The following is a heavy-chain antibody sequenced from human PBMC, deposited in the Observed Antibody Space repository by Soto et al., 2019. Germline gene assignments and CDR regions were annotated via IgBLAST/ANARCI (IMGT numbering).Heavy chain of an antibody. CDR1: GDTVSSNSVA. V-gene: IGHV6-1*01. CDR2: TYYRSRWYS. CDR3: ARSEGDSDYYYYGMDV. J-gene: IGHJ6*02. D-gene: IGHD2-21*01. Sequence: PSQTLSLTCVGSGDTVSSNSVAWNWVRQSPSRGLEWLGRTYYRSRWYSDYAVSVRSRIDINADTSKNQASLQLNSVTPEDTAVYYCARSEGDSDYYYYGMDVWGQGTTVTVSS.